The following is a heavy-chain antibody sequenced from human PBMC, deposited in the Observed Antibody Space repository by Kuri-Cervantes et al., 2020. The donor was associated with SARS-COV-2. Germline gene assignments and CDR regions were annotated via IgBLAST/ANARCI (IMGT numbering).Heavy chain of an antibody. CDR2: IKEDGSQR. D-gene: IGHD6-25*01. V-gene: IGHV3-7*01. CDR1: GFTFSGYW. J-gene: IGHJ4*02. CDR3: ASLGSGKGAIDY. Sequence: GESLKISCAASGFTFSGYWMTWVRQAPGKGLEWVANIKEDGSQRYYVDSVKGRFTISRDTANSSLYLQMNYLGAGDTALYYCASLGSGKGAIDYWGQGTLVTVSS.